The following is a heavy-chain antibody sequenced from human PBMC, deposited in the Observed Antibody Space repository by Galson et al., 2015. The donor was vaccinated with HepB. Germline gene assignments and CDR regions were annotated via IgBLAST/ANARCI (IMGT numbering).Heavy chain of an antibody. J-gene: IGHJ4*02. CDR1: GFTFKNFG. Sequence: SLRLSCAASGFTFKNFGMHWVRQAPGKGLEWVAVIWHDGGKKYYGDSVKGRFTVSRDNHENTLSLQMNNLRVEDTATYFCARSLGIGIDFWGQGSLVIVSS. V-gene: IGHV3-33*08. CDR2: IWHDGGKK. D-gene: IGHD2-21*01. CDR3: ARSLGIGIDF.